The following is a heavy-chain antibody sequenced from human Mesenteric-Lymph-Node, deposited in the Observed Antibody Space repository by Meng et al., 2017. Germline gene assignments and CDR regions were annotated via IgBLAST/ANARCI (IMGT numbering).Heavy chain of an antibody. J-gene: IGHJ6*02. V-gene: IGHV1-18*01. CDR3: AKDRSADYRDYAWV. CDR2: ISAYNGNT. D-gene: IGHD4-17*01. CDR1: GYTFTSYG. Sequence: ASVKVSCKASGYTFTSYGISWVRQAPGQGLEWMGWISAYNGNTNYAQKLQGRVTMTTDTSTSTAYMELRSLRSDDTAVYYCAKDRSADYRDYAWVWGQGTTVTVSS.